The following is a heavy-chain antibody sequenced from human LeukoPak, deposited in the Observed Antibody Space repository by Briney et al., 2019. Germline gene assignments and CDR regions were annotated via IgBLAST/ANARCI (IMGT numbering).Heavy chain of an antibody. J-gene: IGHJ4*02. Sequence: GRSLRLSCAASGFTFSSYAMSWVRQAPGKGLEWVSAISGSGGSTYYAGSVKGRFTISRDASKNTLYLQMNSLRAEDTAVYYCARSEAGYSSGWYLFWGQGTLVTVSS. CDR3: ARSEAGYSSGWYLF. CDR2: ISGSGGST. D-gene: IGHD6-19*01. V-gene: IGHV3-23*01. CDR1: GFTFSSYA.